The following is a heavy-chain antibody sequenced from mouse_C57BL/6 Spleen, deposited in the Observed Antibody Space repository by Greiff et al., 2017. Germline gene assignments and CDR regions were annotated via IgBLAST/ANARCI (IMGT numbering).Heavy chain of an antibody. V-gene: IGHV5-12*01. CDR1: GFTFSDYY. Sequence: VKLVESGGGLVQPGGSLKLSCAASGFTFSDYYMYWVRQTPEKRLEWVAYISNGGGSTYYPDTVKGRFTISRDNAKNTLYLQMSRLKSEDTAMYYCARAFFYAMDYWGQGTSVTVSS. CDR2: ISNGGGST. J-gene: IGHJ4*01. CDR3: ARAFFYAMDY.